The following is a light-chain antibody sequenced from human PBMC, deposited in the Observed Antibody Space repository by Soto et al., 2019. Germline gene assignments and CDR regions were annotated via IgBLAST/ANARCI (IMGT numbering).Light chain of an antibody. CDR3: SSFTSNRIYV. J-gene: IGLJ1*01. V-gene: IGLV2-14*01. Sequence: QSALTQPASVSGSPGQSITISCTGTSSDVGGYNYVSWYQQHPGKAPKLMIYEVSNRPSGVSNRFSGSKSGSTASLTISGLQAEDEADYYCSSFTSNRIYVFGPGTKVTVL. CDR1: SSDVGGYNY. CDR2: EVS.